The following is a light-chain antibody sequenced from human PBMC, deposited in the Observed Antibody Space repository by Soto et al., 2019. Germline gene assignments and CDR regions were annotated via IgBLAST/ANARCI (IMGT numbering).Light chain of an antibody. V-gene: IGKV1-12*01. CDR3: QQGTSFPLT. Sequence: DIQMTQSPCSVSASVGDTVVISCRASQHVSNGLAWYQQKPWEAPKLLIYTTSTLQSGVPSRFSGRGSGTHFALTLSSLQPEDFATYYWQQGTSFPLTFGGGTKVEVK. CDR2: TTS. CDR1: QHVSNG. J-gene: IGKJ4*01.